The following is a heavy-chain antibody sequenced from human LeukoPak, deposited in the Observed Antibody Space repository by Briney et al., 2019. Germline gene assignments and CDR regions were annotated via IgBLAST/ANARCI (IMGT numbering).Heavy chain of an antibody. CDR3: AKDKDYDSSGSLDY. J-gene: IGHJ4*02. Sequence: GRSLRLSRAASGFTFDDYAMHWVRQAPGKGLEWVSGISWNRGTIGYADSVKGRFTISRDNAKNSLYLQMNSLRAEDTALYYCAKDKDYDSSGSLDYWGQGTLVTVSS. D-gene: IGHD3-22*01. CDR2: ISWNRGTI. V-gene: IGHV3-9*01. CDR1: GFTFDDYA.